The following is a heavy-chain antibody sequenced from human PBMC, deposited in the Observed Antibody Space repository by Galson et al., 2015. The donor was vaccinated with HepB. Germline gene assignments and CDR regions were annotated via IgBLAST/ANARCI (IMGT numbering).Heavy chain of an antibody. J-gene: IGHJ6*03. CDR1: RFTFTNYG. CDR3: VRDAKMDTGIDYMDV. Sequence: SLRLSCAASRFTFTNYGIHWVRQAPGKGLEWVAVIWYDGNSKQYADSVEGRFTISRDNSRNTVYLQMNTLRVEDTAVYYCVRDAKMDTGIDYMDVWGKGTTV. CDR2: IWYDGNSK. V-gene: IGHV3-33*01. D-gene: IGHD5-18*01.